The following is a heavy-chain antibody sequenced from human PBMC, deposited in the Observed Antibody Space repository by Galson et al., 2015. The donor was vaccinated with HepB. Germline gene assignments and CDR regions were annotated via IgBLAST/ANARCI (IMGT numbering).Heavy chain of an antibody. Sequence: SLRLSCAASGFTFSNAWMSWVRQAPGKGLEWVGRIKSKTDGGTTDYAAPVKGRFTISRDDSKNTLYLQMNSLKTEDTAVYYCTTRMTTVTTPWDYWGQGTLVTVSS. CDR2: IKSKTDGGTT. J-gene: IGHJ4*02. CDR3: TTRMTTVTTPWDY. V-gene: IGHV3-15*01. D-gene: IGHD4-17*01. CDR1: GFTFSNAW.